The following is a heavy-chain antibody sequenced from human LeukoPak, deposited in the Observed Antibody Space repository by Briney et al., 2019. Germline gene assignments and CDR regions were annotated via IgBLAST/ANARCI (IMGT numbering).Heavy chain of an antibody. CDR2: MDVYSGNT. Sequence: ASGKVSCKASGYNFNVFYIHWGRRAPGPGLGWGGRMDVYSGNTDYAQNFHGRVTMPRDTTVSKASMELSRLRSDDPAVYFCARDARSHCGTDACYGPYFDYWGQGPLVTVSS. J-gene: IGHJ4*02. V-gene: IGHV1-2*02. D-gene: IGHD2-2*01. CDR1: GYNFNVFY. CDR3: ARDARSHCGTDACYGPYFDY.